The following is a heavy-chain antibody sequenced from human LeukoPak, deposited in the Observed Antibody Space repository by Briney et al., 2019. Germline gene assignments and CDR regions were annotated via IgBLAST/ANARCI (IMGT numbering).Heavy chain of an antibody. CDR1: GFTFSSYA. V-gene: IGHV3-23*01. Sequence: GGSLRLSCAVSGFTFSSYAMSWVRQAPGEGLEWVSGISGSGGSIYYADSVKGRFTISRDNSKNTVYLQMNSLRAEDTAFYYCAKCSGRNCYSSLDYWSQGTLVTVSS. D-gene: IGHD2-15*01. CDR2: ISGSGGSI. J-gene: IGHJ4*02. CDR3: AKCSGRNCYSSLDY.